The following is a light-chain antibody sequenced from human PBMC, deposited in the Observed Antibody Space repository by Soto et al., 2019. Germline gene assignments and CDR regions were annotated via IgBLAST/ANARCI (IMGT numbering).Light chain of an antibody. CDR1: SSDVGGYNY. Sequence: QSALTQPASVSGSPGQSITISCTGTSSDVGGYNYVSWYQQHPGNAPKLMIYEVSNRPSGVSNRFSGSKSGNTASLTISGLQAEDEADYYCSSYTSSSTLVVFGTGTKLTVL. J-gene: IGLJ1*01. CDR2: EVS. V-gene: IGLV2-14*01. CDR3: SSYTSSSTLVV.